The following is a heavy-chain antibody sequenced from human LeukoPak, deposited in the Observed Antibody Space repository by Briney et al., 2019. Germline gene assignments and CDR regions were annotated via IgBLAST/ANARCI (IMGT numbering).Heavy chain of an antibody. Sequence: GGSLRLSCAASGFTFSSYAMSWVRQAPGKGLEWVSAIRGSGGSTYYADSVKGRFTISRHNSKNTLYVQMNSPRAEDTAVYCCAKDSRNVGADAFDIWGQGTMVTVSS. V-gene: IGHV3-23*01. CDR2: IRGSGGST. J-gene: IGHJ3*02. CDR1: GFTFSSYA. D-gene: IGHD1-26*01. CDR3: AKDSRNVGADAFDI.